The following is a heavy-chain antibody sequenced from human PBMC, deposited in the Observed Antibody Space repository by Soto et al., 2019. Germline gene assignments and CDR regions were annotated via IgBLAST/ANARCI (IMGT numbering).Heavy chain of an antibody. D-gene: IGHD6-13*01. CDR3: ARVDSSSGY. V-gene: IGHV4-34*01. Sequence: SETLSLTCAVYGGSFSGYYWSWIRQPPGKGLEWIGEINHSGSTNYNPSLKSRVTISVDTSKNQFSLKLSSVTAADTAVYYCARVDSSSGYWGQGTPVTVSS. CDR1: GGSFSGYY. CDR2: INHSGST. J-gene: IGHJ4*02.